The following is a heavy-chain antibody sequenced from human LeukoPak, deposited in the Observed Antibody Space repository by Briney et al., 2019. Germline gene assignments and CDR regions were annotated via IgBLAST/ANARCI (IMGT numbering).Heavy chain of an antibody. CDR3: ARRGRSGSFSLPLDY. V-gene: IGHV4-4*02. D-gene: IGHD3-10*01. CDR2: IYHSGST. Sequence: SGTPSLTCAVSGGSISSSNWWSWVRQPPGKGLEWIGEIYHSGSTNYNPSLKSRVTISVDTSKNQFSLKLSSVTAADTAVYYCARRGRSGSFSLPLDYWGQGTLVTVSS. CDR1: GGSISSSNW. J-gene: IGHJ4*02.